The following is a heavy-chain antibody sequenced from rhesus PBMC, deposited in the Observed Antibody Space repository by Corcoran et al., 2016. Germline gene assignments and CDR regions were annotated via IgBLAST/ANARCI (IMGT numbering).Heavy chain of an antibody. CDR3: ARGGSWGDFRFDV. D-gene: IGHD3-34*01. CDR2: INPYNGNT. CDR1: GYTFTDYY. V-gene: IGHV1S2*01. J-gene: IGHJ5-1*01. Sequence: QVQLVQSGAEVKKHGSSVKVSCKASGYTFTDYYMHWVRKAPRTGLEWMGWINPYNGNTKYAQKFQGRVTMTRDTSTSTAYMELSSLRSEDTAVYYCARGGSWGDFRFDVWGAGVLVTVSS.